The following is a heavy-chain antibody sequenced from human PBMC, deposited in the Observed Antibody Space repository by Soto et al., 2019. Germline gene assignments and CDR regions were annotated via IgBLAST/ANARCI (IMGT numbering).Heavy chain of an antibody. CDR2: ISYDGSNK. Sequence: PGGSLRLSCAASGFTFSSYGMHWVRQAPGKGLEWVAVISYDGSNKYYADSVKGRFTISRDNSKNTLYLQMNSLRAEDTAVYYCAKTVLRYCSGGSCYGGGGVGSYYYYGMDVWGQGTTVTVSS. V-gene: IGHV3-30*18. J-gene: IGHJ6*02. CDR1: GFTFSSYG. D-gene: IGHD2-15*01. CDR3: AKTVLRYCSGGSCYGGGGVGSYYYYGMDV.